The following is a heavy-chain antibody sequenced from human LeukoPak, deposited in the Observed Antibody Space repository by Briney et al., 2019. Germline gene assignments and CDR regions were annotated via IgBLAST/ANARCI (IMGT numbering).Heavy chain of an antibody. D-gene: IGHD3-22*01. Sequence: PSQTLSLTCTVSGGSISSGSYYWSWLRQPAGKGLEWIGRIYTSGSTNYNPSLKSRVTISVDTSKNQFSLKLSSVTAADTAVYYCARGLSGYSYYYYYYMDVWGKGTTVTISS. CDR2: IYTSGST. J-gene: IGHJ6*03. CDR1: GGSISSGSYY. V-gene: IGHV4-61*02. CDR3: ARGLSGYSYYYYYYMDV.